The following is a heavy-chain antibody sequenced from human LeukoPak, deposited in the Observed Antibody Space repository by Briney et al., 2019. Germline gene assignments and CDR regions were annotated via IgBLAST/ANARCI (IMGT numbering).Heavy chain of an antibody. D-gene: IGHD3-22*01. CDR2: IYPGDSDT. V-gene: IGHV5-51*01. J-gene: IGHJ4*02. Sequence: GESLKISCKGSGYSFTSYWIGWVRQMPGKGLEWMGIIYPGDSDTRYSPSFQGQVTISADKSISTAYLQWSSLKASDTAMYYCARPIMDSSGPWYFDYWGQGTLVTVSS. CDR3: ARPIMDSSGPWYFDY. CDR1: GYSFTSYW.